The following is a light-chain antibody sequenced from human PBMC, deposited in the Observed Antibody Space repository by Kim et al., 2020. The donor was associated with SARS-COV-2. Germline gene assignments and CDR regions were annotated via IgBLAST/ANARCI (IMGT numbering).Light chain of an antibody. CDR3: QAWDTTVV. CDR1: PLGDKY. J-gene: IGLJ2*01. V-gene: IGLV3-1*01. Sequence: VSVSPGQTARITCSGDPLGDKYVCWYQQRPGQSPVLVIYQDKNRPSGIPGRFSGSNSGNTATLTISGTQAMDEADYYCQAWDTTVVFGGGTQLTVL. CDR2: QDK.